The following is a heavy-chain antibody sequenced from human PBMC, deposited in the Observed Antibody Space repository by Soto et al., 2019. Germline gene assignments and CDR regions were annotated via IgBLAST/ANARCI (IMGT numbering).Heavy chain of an antibody. CDR3: AKRAYGSDFDY. V-gene: IGHV3-23*01. D-gene: IGHD3-10*01. Sequence: EVQLLESGGGLVQPGGSLRLSCAASGFTFSSYAMSWVRQAPGKGLEWVSVISGSGDSKYYADSVKGRFTISRDNSKNTLYLQMTSLRGEDTAVYYCAKRAYGSDFDYWGQGTLVTVSS. J-gene: IGHJ4*02. CDR1: GFTFSSYA. CDR2: ISGSGDSK.